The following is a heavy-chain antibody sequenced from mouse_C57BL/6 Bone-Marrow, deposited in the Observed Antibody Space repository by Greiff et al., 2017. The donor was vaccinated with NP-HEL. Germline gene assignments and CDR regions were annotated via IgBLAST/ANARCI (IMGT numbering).Heavy chain of an antibody. Sequence: VQLQQSGAELMKPGASVKLSCKATGYTFTGYWIEWVKQRPGHGLEWIGEILPGSGSTNYNEKFKGKATFTADTSSNTAYMQLSSLTTEDSAIYYCARSMRELGRGGDYFDYWGQGTTLTVSS. CDR3: ARSMRELGRGGDYFDY. J-gene: IGHJ2*01. V-gene: IGHV1-9*01. D-gene: IGHD4-1*01. CDR2: ILPGSGST. CDR1: GYTFTGYW.